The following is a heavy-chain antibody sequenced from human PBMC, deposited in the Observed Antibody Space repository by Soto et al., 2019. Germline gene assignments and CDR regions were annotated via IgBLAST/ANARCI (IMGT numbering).Heavy chain of an antibody. CDR1: GYTFTTYG. CDR2: MNPSNGNT. V-gene: IGHV1-8*02. CDR3: ARRKERSGPHYFDY. Sequence: ASVKVSCKXSGYTFTTYGVSWVRQASGQGLEWMGWMNPSNGNTGYAQKFQGRVTMTRNTSISTVYMELSGLRPDDTAVYYCARRKERSGPHYFDYWGQGTRVTVSS. D-gene: IGHD6-25*01. J-gene: IGHJ4*02.